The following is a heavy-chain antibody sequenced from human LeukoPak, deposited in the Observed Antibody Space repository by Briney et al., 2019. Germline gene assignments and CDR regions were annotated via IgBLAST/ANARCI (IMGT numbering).Heavy chain of an antibody. CDR1: GGTFSSYA. J-gene: IGHJ5*02. Sequence: SVKVSCKASGGTFSSYAISWVRQAPGQGLEWMGGIIPIFGTANYAQKFQGRVTITTDESTSTAYMELSSLRSEDTAVYYCAREGASSSWLNWFDPWGQGTLVTVSS. CDR2: IIPIFGTA. D-gene: IGHD6-13*01. CDR3: AREGASSSWLNWFDP. V-gene: IGHV1-69*05.